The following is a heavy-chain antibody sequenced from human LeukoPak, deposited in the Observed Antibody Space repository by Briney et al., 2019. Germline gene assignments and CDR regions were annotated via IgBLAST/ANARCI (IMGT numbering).Heavy chain of an antibody. CDR1: GFTFDNYG. V-gene: IGHV3-20*04. J-gene: IGHJ3*02. CDR2: INWNGGRT. Sequence: PGGSLRLSCAASGFTFDNYGVSWVRQVPGKGLEWVSGINWNGGRTGYADSVKGRFIISRDNAKKSLYLQMNSLRVEETALYYCARGYPGALDIWGQGTTVSVSS. D-gene: IGHD2-15*01. CDR3: ARGYPGALDI.